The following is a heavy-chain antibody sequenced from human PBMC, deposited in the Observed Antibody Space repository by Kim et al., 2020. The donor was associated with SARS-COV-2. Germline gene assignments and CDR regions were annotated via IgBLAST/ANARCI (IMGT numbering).Heavy chain of an antibody. J-gene: IGHJ4*02. CDR2: IYYTGST. V-gene: IGHV4-59*13. CDR1: GGSISSNY. Sequence: SETLSLTCTVSGGSISSNYWSWIRQPPGKGLEWIGYIYYTGSTNYNPSLKSRVTMSVDTSKNQFSLRLNSVTAADTAVYYCARGNGAHSSSYGYWGQGALVTVSS. CDR3: ARGNGAHSSSYGY. D-gene: IGHD6-13*01.